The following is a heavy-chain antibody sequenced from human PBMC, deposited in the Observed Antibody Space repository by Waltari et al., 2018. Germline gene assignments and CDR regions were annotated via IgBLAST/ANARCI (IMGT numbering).Heavy chain of an antibody. CDR3: ARETSQASLGAIDY. D-gene: IGHD2-2*01. CDR2: VSSYNVNT. Sequence: QVQLVQSGAEVKKPGASVKVSCKASGYTFTSYGISWVRQAPGQGLEGRGWVSSYNVNTNYAKQLRGRVTMTTDTSTSTAYMELRSLRSDDTAVYYCARETSQASLGAIDYWGQGTLVTVSS. V-gene: IGHV1-18*01. CDR1: GYTFTSYG. J-gene: IGHJ4*02.